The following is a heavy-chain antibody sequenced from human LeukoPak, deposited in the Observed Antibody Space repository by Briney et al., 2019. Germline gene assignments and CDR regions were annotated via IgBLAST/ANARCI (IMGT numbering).Heavy chain of an antibody. CDR3: ARHTGYYNLGSYSIDH. CDR1: GGSISSSSYY. V-gene: IGHV4-39*01. CDR2: IFYTGST. Sequence: SETLSLTCTVSGGSISSSSYYWGWIRQPPGKGLEWIGSIFYTGSTFYKPSLKSRVTISVDTSKNQFSLKLSSVTAADTAVYYCARHTGYYNLGSYSIDHWGQGTLVTVSS. D-gene: IGHD3-10*01. J-gene: IGHJ4*02.